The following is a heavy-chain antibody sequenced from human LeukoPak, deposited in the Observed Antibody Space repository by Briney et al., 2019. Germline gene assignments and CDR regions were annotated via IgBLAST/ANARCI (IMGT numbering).Heavy chain of an antibody. CDR3: ARDLLAPATYYDFWSGYNPFDY. CDR1: GYTFTSYG. V-gene: IGHV1-18*01. D-gene: IGHD3-3*01. J-gene: IGHJ4*02. CDR2: ISAYNGNT. Sequence: GASVKVSCKASGYTFTSYGISWVRQAPGQGLEWMGWISAYNGNTNYAQKLQGRVTMTTDTSTSTAYMELRSLRSDDTAVYYCARDLLAPATYYDFWSGYNPFDYWGQGTLVTVSS.